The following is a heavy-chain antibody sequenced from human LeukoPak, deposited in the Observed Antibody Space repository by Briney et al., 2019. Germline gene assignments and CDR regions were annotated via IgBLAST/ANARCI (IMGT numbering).Heavy chain of an antibody. CDR3: ARDGVTTGGYYYYYGMDV. V-gene: IGHV1-18*01. Sequence: ASVKVSCKASGCTFTSYGISWVRQAPGQGLEWMGWISAYNGNTNYAQKLQGRVTMTTDTSTSTAYMELRSLRSDDTAVYYCARDGVTTGGYYYYYGMDVWGQGTTVTVSS. J-gene: IGHJ6*02. CDR2: ISAYNGNT. CDR1: GCTFTSYG. D-gene: IGHD4-17*01.